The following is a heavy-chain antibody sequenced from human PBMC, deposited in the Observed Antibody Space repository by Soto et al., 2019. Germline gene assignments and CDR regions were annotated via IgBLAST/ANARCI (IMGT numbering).Heavy chain of an antibody. CDR1: GGSISSGGYY. D-gene: IGHD3-10*01. CDR3: ATETMVRGIMDV. Sequence: PSETLSLTCTVSGGSISSGGYYWNWIRQHPGKGLEWIGYIYYSGSTYYNPSLKSRVTLSVDTSKNQFSLKLSSVTAADTAVYYCATETMVRGIMDVWGQGTTVTVSS. V-gene: IGHV4-31*03. CDR2: IYYSGST. J-gene: IGHJ6*02.